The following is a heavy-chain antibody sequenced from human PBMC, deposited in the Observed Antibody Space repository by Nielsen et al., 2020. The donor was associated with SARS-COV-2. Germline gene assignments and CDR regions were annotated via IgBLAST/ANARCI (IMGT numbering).Heavy chain of an antibody. D-gene: IGHD3-16*01. V-gene: IGHV3-9*01. CDR1: GFTFDDYA. Sequence: SLKISCAASGFTFDDYAMHWVRQAPGKGLEWVSGISWNSGSIGYADSVKGRFTLSRDNAKNSLYLQMNSLRAEDTALYYCANFILGNYYGMDVWGQGTTVTVSS. CDR2: ISWNSGSI. CDR3: ANFILGNYYGMDV. J-gene: IGHJ6*02.